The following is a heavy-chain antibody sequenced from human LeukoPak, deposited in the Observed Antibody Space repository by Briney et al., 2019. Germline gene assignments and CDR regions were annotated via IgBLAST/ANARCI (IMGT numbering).Heavy chain of an antibody. D-gene: IGHD6-19*01. J-gene: IGHJ4*02. CDR3: AKAGWYRYFDY. V-gene: IGHV3-23*01. CDR2: ISGSDSST. CDR1: GFNFGSYA. Sequence: GGSLRLSCAASGFNFGSYALGWVRQAPGKGLEWVSGISGSDSSTYYPDSVKGRFTISRDNSKNTLYLQMNSLRAEDTAVYYCAKAGWYRYFDYWGQGTLVTVSS.